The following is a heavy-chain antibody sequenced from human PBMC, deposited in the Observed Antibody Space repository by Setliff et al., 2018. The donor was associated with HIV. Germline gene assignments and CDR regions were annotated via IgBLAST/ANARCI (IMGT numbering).Heavy chain of an antibody. D-gene: IGHD3-10*01. Sequence: PGESLKISCKGSGYSFTSYWIGWVRQMPGKGLEWVGIIYPGDSDTRYSPSFQGQVTISAGKSISTAYLQWSSLKASDTAMYYGARRSGDTDYYYYYYMDVWGKGTTVTVSS. V-gene: IGHV5-51*01. CDR2: IYPGDSDT. CDR1: GYSFTSYW. CDR3: ARRSGDTDYYYYYYMDV. J-gene: IGHJ6*03.